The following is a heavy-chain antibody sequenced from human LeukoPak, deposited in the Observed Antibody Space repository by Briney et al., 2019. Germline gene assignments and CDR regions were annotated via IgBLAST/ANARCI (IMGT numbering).Heavy chain of an antibody. V-gene: IGHV1-69*05. CDR1: GGTFSSYA. CDR3: ARVFARGGEISGSYYYY. Sequence: SVKVSCKASGGTFSSYAISWVRQAAGQGLEWMGGIIPMFGTANYAQKFQGRVTITTEESPSTAYMELSSLGSEDTAMYYCARVFARGGEISGSYYYYWGRGTLVTVSS. J-gene: IGHJ4*02. D-gene: IGHD1-26*01. CDR2: IIPMFGTA.